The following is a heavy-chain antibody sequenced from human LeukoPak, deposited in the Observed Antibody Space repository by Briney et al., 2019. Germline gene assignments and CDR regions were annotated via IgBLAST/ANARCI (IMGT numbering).Heavy chain of an antibody. CDR1: GHIFTSYY. CDR3: AREGRSGFYYMDV. D-gene: IGHD3-10*01. Sequence: ASVKVSCKASGHIFTSYYMHWVRQAPGQGLEWMGIITPSGGSTTYAQKFQGRVTMTRDLSTSTVYMELSSLRSEDTAVYYCAREGRSGFYYMDVWGKGTTVTVSS. J-gene: IGHJ6*03. CDR2: ITPSGGST. V-gene: IGHV1-46*01.